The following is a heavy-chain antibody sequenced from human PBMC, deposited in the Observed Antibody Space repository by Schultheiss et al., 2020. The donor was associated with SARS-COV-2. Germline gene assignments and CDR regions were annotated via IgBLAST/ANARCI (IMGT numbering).Heavy chain of an antibody. Sequence: GGSLRLSCAASGFTVSGNYMSWVRQAPGKGLEWVSVIYSGGSTYYADSVKGRFTISRDNAKNSLYLQMDSLRAEDAAVYYCATQRFCPGGVCLWGNDYWGQGTLVTVSS. V-gene: IGHV3-66*04. D-gene: IGHD2-8*02. CDR2: IYSGGST. CDR3: ATQRFCPGGVCLWGNDY. J-gene: IGHJ4*02. CDR1: GFTVSGNY.